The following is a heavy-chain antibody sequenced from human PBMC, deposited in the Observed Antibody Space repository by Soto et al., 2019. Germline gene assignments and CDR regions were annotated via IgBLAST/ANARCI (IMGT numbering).Heavy chain of an antibody. V-gene: IGHV1-3*01. CDR1: GYTFTSYA. CDR3: ARETEFTIFVVVITSYYFDY. Sequence: ASVKVSCKASGYTFTSYAMHWVRQAPGQRLEWMGWINAGNGNTKYSQKFQGRVTITRDTSASTAYMELSSLRSEDTAVYYCARETEFTIFVVVITSYYFDYWGQGPLVTVSS. CDR2: INAGNGNT. J-gene: IGHJ4*02. D-gene: IGHD3-3*01.